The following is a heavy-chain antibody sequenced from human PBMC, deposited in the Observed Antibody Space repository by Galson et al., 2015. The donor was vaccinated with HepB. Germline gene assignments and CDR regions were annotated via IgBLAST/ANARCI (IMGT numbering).Heavy chain of an antibody. CDR3: ASGTVVPAALTYYYYYFMDV. V-gene: IGHV4-31*03. D-gene: IGHD2-2*01. Sequence: TLSLTCTVSGGSISSGGYYWSWIRQHPGKGLEWIGYIYYSGSTYYNPSLKSRVSISVDTSKNQFSLKLSSVTAADTAVYYCASGTVVPAALTYYYYYFMDVWGKGPTVTVSS. J-gene: IGHJ6*03. CDR2: IYYSGST. CDR1: GGSISSGGYY.